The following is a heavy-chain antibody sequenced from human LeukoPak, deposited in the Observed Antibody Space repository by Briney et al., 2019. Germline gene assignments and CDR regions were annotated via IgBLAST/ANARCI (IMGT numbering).Heavy chain of an antibody. J-gene: IGHJ5*02. CDR2: IHYSGST. CDR3: ARDDGYSYGYRFDP. D-gene: IGHD5-18*01. Sequence: SETLSLTCTVSGGSISNYYWSWIRQPPGKGLEWIGYIHYSGSTNYNPSLKSRVTISVDMSKNQFSLRLNSVTAADTAVYYCARDDGYSYGYRFDPWGQGTLVTVSS. CDR1: GGSISNYY. V-gene: IGHV4-59*01.